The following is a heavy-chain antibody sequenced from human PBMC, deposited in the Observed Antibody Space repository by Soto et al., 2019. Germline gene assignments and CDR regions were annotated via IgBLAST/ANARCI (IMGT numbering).Heavy chain of an antibody. Sequence: GGSLRVSCAASGFTFIDYALHWVRQAPGKGLEWVTVISSDGNNRYYADSVKGRFTISRDNSKNTLYLQMNSLRVEDTAIYICAHLAGLAHTDDFWGQGTPVTVSS. D-gene: IGHD3-9*01. J-gene: IGHJ4*02. CDR3: AHLAGLAHTDDF. V-gene: IGHV3-30-3*01. CDR1: GFTFIDYA. CDR2: ISSDGNNR.